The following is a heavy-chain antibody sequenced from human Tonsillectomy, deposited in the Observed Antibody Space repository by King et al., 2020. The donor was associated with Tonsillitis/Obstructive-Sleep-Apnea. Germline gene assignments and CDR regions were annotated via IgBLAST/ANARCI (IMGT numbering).Heavy chain of an antibody. CDR1: GYRISSSW. D-gene: IGHD6-6*01. CDR3: AILGDSSSFVSLDYFDY. J-gene: IGHJ4*02. CDR2: IYPGDSDT. Sequence: VQLVESGAEVKKPGESLKISCEGSGYRISSSWIGWVRQMPGKDLEWMWIIYPGDSDTRYRPSFPGLVTISADNTVRTTYLQWSSLKASYTAMYYCAILGDSSSFVSLDYFDYWGQGTQVTVSS. V-gene: IGHV5-51*01.